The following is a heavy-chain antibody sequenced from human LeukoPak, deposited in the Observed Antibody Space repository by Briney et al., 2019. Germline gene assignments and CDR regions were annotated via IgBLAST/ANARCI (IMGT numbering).Heavy chain of an antibody. J-gene: IGHJ6*03. CDR1: GGSISSHY. V-gene: IGHV4-59*11. CDR2: IYYSGST. Sequence: PSETLSLTCTVYGGSISSHYWSWIRQPPGKGLEWIGYIYYSGSTNYNPSLKSRVTISVDTSKNQFSLKLSSVAAADTAVYYCARRLRARAPLAGYMDVWGKGTTVTVSS. CDR3: ARRLRARAPLAGYMDV. D-gene: IGHD1-26*01.